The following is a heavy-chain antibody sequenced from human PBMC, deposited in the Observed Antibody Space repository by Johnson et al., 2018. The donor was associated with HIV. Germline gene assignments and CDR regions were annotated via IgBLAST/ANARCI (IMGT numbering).Heavy chain of an antibody. V-gene: IGHV3-66*01. CDR1: GFTVSSNY. D-gene: IGHD3-16*01. Sequence: VQLVESGGGLVQPGGSLRLSCAASGFTVSSNYMSWVRQAPGKGLEWVSVIYSGGRTFYAASVKGRFTISRDNSKNTLYLQMNSLRAEDTAVYYCARGLRQVAAFDIWGQGTMVTVSS. J-gene: IGHJ3*02. CDR2: IYSGGRT. CDR3: ARGLRQVAAFDI.